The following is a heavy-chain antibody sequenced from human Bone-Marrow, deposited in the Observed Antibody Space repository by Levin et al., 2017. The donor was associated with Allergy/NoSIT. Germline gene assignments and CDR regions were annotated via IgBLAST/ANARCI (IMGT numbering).Heavy chain of an antibody. CDR2: LYFSGST. J-gene: IGHJ3*02. CDR3: VRHDVAERPAAATLGAFYI. V-gene: IGHV4-39*01. CDR1: GGSLYTSGYF. D-gene: IGHD6-25*01. Sequence: SETLSLTCSVSGGSLYTSGYFWAWIRQAPGKGLEWIGSLYFSGSTAFNPSLESRASIFVDASKNHFSLRLMSVTAADTAVYYCVRHDVAERPAAATLGAFYIWGPGTMVTVSS.